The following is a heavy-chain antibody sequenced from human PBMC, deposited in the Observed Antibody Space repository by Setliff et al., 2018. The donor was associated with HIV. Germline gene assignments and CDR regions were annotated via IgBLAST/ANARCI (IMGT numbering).Heavy chain of an antibody. J-gene: IGHJ4*02. CDR1: GYTFTSYG. Sequence: ASVKVSCKASGYTFTSYGLSWVRQAPGKGLEWMGWINTYNGVTSFAQQFQDRLTLTTDTSTNTAYMELRSLGSDDTALYYCARDTIPVAGTNYWGQGTLVTVSS. CDR2: INTYNGVT. D-gene: IGHD6-19*01. V-gene: IGHV1-18*01. CDR3: ARDTIPVAGTNY.